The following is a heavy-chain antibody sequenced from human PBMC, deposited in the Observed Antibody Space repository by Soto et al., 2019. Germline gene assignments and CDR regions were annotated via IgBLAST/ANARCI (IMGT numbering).Heavy chain of an antibody. Sequence: EVQLLESGGGLVQPGGSLRLSCAASGFTFSNYAMSWVRQAPGKGLVWVSAISGSGASTYYTDSVKGRFTIFRDNCRNTLYLQMSSLRAEDTAVYYCANHRGRSREAIDYWGQGTLVAVSS. CDR3: ANHRGRSREAIDY. J-gene: IGHJ4*02. V-gene: IGHV3-23*01. CDR2: ISGSGAST. D-gene: IGHD1-26*01. CDR1: GFTFSNYA.